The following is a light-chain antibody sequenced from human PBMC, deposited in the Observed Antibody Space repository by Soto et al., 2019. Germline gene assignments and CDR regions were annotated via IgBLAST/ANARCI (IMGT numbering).Light chain of an antibody. CDR1: QTISTY. CDR2: DAS. J-gene: IGKJ5*01. Sequence: EIVLTQSPPTLSLSPGESAALSCRVSQTISTYLAWYQQKPGQAPRLLIYDASTRATGIPARFSGSGSGTDFTLTISYLEPEDFAVYYCQQYNSWPPITFGQGTRLEIK. V-gene: IGKV3-11*01. CDR3: QQYNSWPPIT.